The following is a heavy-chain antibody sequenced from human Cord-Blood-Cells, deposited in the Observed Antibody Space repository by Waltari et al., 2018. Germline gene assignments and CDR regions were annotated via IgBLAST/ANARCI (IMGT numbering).Heavy chain of an antibody. CDR1: GGSISSSNW. V-gene: IGHV4-4*02. Sequence: QVQLQESGPGLVKPSGTLSLTCAVSGGSISSSNWWSWVRQPPGKGLEWIGERYQSGSSHDNPSLKCRVTISVDNSKNQFSLKLSSVTAADTAVYYCARLHYDILTGYYFDYWGQGTLVTVSS. D-gene: IGHD3-9*01. CDR3: ARLHYDILTGYYFDY. J-gene: IGHJ4*02. CDR2: RYQSGSS.